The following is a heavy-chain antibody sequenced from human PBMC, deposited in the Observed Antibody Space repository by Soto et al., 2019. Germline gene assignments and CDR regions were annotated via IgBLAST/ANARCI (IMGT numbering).Heavy chain of an antibody. V-gene: IGHV4-34*01. CDR2: VNRGGST. Sequence: PSETLSLTCAVYGGSFSGYYWSWIRQPPGKGLEWVGGVNRGGSTNYNPSLKSRGTISLEASNNHWSLNLSSVTAAGTAVYYCARGFWGTGSYYGYWGQGTLVTVSS. CDR1: GGSFSGYY. D-gene: IGHD3-10*01. J-gene: IGHJ4*02. CDR3: ARGFWGTGSYYGY.